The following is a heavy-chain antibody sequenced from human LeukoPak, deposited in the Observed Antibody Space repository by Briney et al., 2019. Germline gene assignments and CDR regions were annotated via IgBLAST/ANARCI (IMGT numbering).Heavy chain of an antibody. D-gene: IGHD3-22*01. CDR2: INHSGST. CDR3: ARVPYYYDSSGYYPFDY. J-gene: IGHJ4*02. CDR1: GGSFSGYY. Sequence: SETLSLTCAVYGGSFSGYYWSWIRQPPGKGLEWIGEINHSGSTNYNPSLKSRVTISVDTSKNQFSLKLSSVTAADTAVYYCARVPYYYDSSGYYPFDYWGQGTLVTVSS. V-gene: IGHV4-34*01.